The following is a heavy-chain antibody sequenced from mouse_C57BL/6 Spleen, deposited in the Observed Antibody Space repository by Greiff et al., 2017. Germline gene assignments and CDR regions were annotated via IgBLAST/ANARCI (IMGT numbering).Heavy chain of an antibody. J-gene: IGHJ2*01. CDR2: IYPGSGST. CDR3: ARYNSNYEGVGY. V-gene: IGHV1-55*01. Sequence: VQLQQPGAELVKPGASVKMSCKASGYTFTSYWITWVKQRPGQGLEWIGDIYPGSGSTNYNEKFKSKATLTVDTSSSTAYMQLSSLTSEDSAVYYCARYNSNYEGVGYWGQGTTLTVSS. D-gene: IGHD2-5*01. CDR1: GYTFTSYW.